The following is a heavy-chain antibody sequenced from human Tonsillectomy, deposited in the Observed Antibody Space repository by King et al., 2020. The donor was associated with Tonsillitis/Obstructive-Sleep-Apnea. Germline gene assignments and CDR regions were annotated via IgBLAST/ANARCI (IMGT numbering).Heavy chain of an antibody. CDR1: GFTFGDYG. J-gene: IGHJ4*01. CDR3: IRAVPSVNAYHFYY. CDR2: IRSNAFRGTA. Sequence: EVQLVESGGGLVQPGRSLRLSCTTSGFTFGDYGVNWVRQAPGKGLERVGFIRSNAFRGTAEYAASVKGRFTISKDDFRRIAYLQMNSLKTEDTAVYYCIRAVPSVNAYHFYYWGHGTLVTVSS. D-gene: IGHD2-2*01. V-gene: IGHV3-49*04.